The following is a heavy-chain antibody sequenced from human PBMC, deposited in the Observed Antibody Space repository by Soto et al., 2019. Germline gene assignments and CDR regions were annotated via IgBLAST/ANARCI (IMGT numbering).Heavy chain of an antibody. CDR2: ISHTGNA. D-gene: IGHD3-16*01. CDR1: GGSITSGDYF. V-gene: IGHV4-30-4*01. CDR3: ATRGGTWHSYFDY. J-gene: IGHJ4*02. Sequence: SETLSLTCSVSGGSITSGDYFWTWIRQPPGKGLEWIGYISHTGNAYYNPSLKSRGTISLDTSKNQFSLRLTSVTATDTAVYFCATRGGTWHSYFDYWGQGALVTVSS.